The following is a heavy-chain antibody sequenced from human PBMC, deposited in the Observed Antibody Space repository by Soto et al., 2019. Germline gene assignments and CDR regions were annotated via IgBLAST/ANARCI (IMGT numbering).Heavy chain of an antibody. D-gene: IGHD2-2*01. CDR1: GFTFSSNL. CDR3: AREIVVAREASYFDY. V-gene: IGHV3-7*04. Sequence: GGSLRLSCVGSGFTFSSNLMTWVRQAPGKGLEWVGNIRQDGSEKNYVDSVKGRFTTSRDNAKNSLYLQMNSLRAEDTAVYYCAREIVVAREASYFDYWGQGTLVTVSS. J-gene: IGHJ4*02. CDR2: IRQDGSEK.